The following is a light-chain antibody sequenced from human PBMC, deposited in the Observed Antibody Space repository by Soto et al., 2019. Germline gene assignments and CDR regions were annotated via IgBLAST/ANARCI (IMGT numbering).Light chain of an antibody. V-gene: IGLV2-23*01. CDR1: RSDIGAYNL. CDR3: CSYAGSSTFYV. J-gene: IGLJ1*01. CDR2: EGS. Sequence: QSALTQPASVSGSPGQWITISCTGTRSDIGAYNLVSWYQQHPGKAPKLMIYEGSKRPSGVSNRFSGSKSGNTASLTISGLQAEDEADYYCCSYAGSSTFYVFGTGTKVTVL.